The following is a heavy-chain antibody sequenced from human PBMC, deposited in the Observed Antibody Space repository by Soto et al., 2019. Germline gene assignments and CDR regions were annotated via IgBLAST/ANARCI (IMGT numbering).Heavy chain of an antibody. CDR2: ISYDGSKK. CDR3: ARSPYSGSYLAYCVY. V-gene: IGHV3-30*03. Sequence: QVQLVASVGGVVQPGRSMRLSCAASGFTVSRYVLHWVRQAPGKGLEWVAGISYDGSKKYYADSVTGLFTTSRDTAKHTPYLQLNSLRAEVRSVLYCARSPYSGSYLAYCVYWCQG. J-gene: IGHJ4*02. CDR1: GFTVSRYV. D-gene: IGHD1-26*01.